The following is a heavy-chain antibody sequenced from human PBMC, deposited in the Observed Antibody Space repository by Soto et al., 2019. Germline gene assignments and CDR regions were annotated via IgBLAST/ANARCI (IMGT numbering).Heavy chain of an antibody. V-gene: IGHV1-18*01. Sequence: QVHLVQSGAEVKKPGASEKVSCKAAGYNFTSYGITWVRQAPGQGLEWMGWISAHNGNTDYAQKLQGRVIVTRDTSTSTAYMELRSLISDDTAVYYCARGRYGDYWGQGALVTVSS. CDR3: ARGRYGDY. CDR1: GYNFTSYG. J-gene: IGHJ4*02. CDR2: ISAHNGNT. D-gene: IGHD1-1*01.